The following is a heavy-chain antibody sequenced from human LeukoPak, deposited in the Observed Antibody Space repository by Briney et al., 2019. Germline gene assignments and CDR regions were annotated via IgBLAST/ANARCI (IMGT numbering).Heavy chain of an antibody. V-gene: IGHV1-46*03. CDR2: INPSGGST. CDR1: GYTFTSHY. J-gene: IGHJ4*02. CDR3: ARERVVVPAAADY. Sequence: ASVKVSCKASGYTFTSHYMHWVRQPPAPGLEWMGIINPSGGSTSYSQKFQGRVTITKDTYTSTVYMDLSSLRSEDTAVYYCARERVVVPAAADYWGQGTLVTVSS. D-gene: IGHD2-2*01.